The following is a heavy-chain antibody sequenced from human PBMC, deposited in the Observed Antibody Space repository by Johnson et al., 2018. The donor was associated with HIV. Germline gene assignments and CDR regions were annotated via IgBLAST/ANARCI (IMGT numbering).Heavy chain of an antibody. J-gene: IGHJ3*02. CDR3: AKGRWEATTYDDAFDI. Sequence: EVQLVESGGGLAQPGGSLRLSCAASGFTFDDYALHWIRQAPGKGLEWVSGISWNGANRGYADSVKGRFTISRDNAKNSLYLQMNSLRAEDPAVYYCAKGRWEATTYDDAFDIWGQGTMVTVSS. CDR2: ISWNGANR. V-gene: IGHV3-9*01. D-gene: IGHD1-26*01. CDR1: GFTFDDYA.